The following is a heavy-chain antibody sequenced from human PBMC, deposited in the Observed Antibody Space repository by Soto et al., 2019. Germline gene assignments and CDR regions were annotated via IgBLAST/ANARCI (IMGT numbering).Heavy chain of an antibody. CDR2: IYYSGST. CDR3: ARGIVGATISAFDI. CDR1: GGTIRTFY. Sequence: EARCLTCAVAGGTIRTFYWRWVRQPTGKGLEWIGYIYYSGSTNYNPSLKSRVTISVDTSKNQFSLKLSSVTAADTAVYYCARGIVGATISAFDIWGQGTMVTVSS. D-gene: IGHD1-26*01. J-gene: IGHJ3*02. V-gene: IGHV4-59*01.